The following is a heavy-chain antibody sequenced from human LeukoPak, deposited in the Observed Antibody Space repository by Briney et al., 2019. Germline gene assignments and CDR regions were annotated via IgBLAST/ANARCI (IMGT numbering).Heavy chain of an antibody. CDR2: IYYTGTT. Sequence: KPSETLSLTCTVSGGSISNYYWSWIRQPPGKALEWIGYIYYTGTTKYNPSLKSRATISQDTSKNQFSLKLTSVTAADTALFFCARGYDIDVWGQGTTVTVSS. V-gene: IGHV4-59*01. J-gene: IGHJ6*02. CDR3: ARGYDIDV. CDR1: GGSISNYY.